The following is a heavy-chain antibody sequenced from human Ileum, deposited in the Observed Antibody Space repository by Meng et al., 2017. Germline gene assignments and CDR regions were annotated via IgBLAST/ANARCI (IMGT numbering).Heavy chain of an antibody. CDR2: VSPTSGSL. D-gene: IGHD6-25*01. CDR3: ARDHGSLNWFDP. CDR1: GCTFSDHA. Sequence: EPGGGLGQPGGCLSLSCAAVGCTFSDHAMTWIRQPPGQGLEWLASVSPTSGSLYFADSVKGRFSISRDNAKNSVSLQMTRLRVEDTAVYYCARDHGSLNWFDPWGQGTLVTVSS. V-gene: IGHV3-11*04. J-gene: IGHJ5*02.